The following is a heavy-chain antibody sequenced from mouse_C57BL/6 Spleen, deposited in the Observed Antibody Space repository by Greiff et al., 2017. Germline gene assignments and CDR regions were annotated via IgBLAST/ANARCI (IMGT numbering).Heavy chain of an antibody. Sequence: VQLQQSGAELVRPGASVKLSCTASGFNIKDDYMHWVKQRPEQGLEWIGWIDPENGDTEYASKFQGKATITADTSSNTAYLQLSSLTSEDTAVYYCTLSGTFAYWGQGTLVTVSA. D-gene: IGHD4-1*01. V-gene: IGHV14-4*01. J-gene: IGHJ3*01. CDR1: GFNIKDDY. CDR2: IDPENGDT. CDR3: TLSGTFAY.